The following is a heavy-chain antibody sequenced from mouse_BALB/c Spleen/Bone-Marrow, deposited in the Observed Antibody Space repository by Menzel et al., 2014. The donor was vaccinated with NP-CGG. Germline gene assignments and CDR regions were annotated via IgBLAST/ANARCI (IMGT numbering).Heavy chain of an antibody. D-gene: IGHD3-2*01. Sequence: EVQLQQSGAELVRPGALVKLSCKASGFNLKDYYMHWVKQRPEQGLEWIGWIDPENGNTIYDPKFQGKASITPDTSSNTAYLQLSSLTSEDTAVYYCARWDSSGYVGFAYWGQGTLVTVSA. CDR1: GFNLKDYY. V-gene: IGHV14-1*02. CDR3: ARWDSSGYVGFAY. CDR2: IDPENGNT. J-gene: IGHJ3*01.